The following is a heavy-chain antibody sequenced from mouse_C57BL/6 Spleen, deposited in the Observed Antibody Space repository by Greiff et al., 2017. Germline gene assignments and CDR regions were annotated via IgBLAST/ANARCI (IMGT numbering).Heavy chain of an antibody. V-gene: IGHV2-9-1*01. Sequence: VKLMESGPGLVAPSQSLSITCTVSGFSLTSYAISWVRQPPGKGLEWLGVIWTGGGTNYNSSLKSRLSISKDNSKSQVFLKMNSLQTDDTARYYCARNYYGSSYGYYAMDYWGQGTSVTVSS. CDR2: IWTGGGT. D-gene: IGHD1-1*01. CDR1: GFSLTSYA. CDR3: ARNYYGSSYGYYAMDY. J-gene: IGHJ4*01.